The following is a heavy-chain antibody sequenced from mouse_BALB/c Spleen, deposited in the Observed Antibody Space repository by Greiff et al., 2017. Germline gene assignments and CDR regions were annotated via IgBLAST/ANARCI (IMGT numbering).Heavy chain of an antibody. V-gene: IGHV1-77*01. CDR3: ARYGSSYWYFDV. CDR1: GYTFTDYV. Sequence: LQQSGPELVKPGASVKMSCKASGYTFTDYVISWVKQRTGQGLEWIGEIYPGSGSTYYNEKFKGKATLTADKSSNTAYMQLSSLTSEDSAVYFCARYGSSYWYFDVWGAGTTVTVSS. CDR2: IYPGSGST. D-gene: IGHD1-1*01. J-gene: IGHJ1*01.